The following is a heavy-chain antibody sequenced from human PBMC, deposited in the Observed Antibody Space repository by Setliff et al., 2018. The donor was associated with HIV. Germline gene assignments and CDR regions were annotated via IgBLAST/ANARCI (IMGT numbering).Heavy chain of an antibody. CDR3: ARPRVGDYAFNI. Sequence: SETLSLTCTVSGGSISSDDYFWGWVRQPPGKGLEWIGNIFHTGSTYYNPSLKSRLSISLDTSKNQFSLSLTSVTAADTAVYFCARPRVGDYAFNIWSQGTLVTVSS. CDR1: GGSISSDDYF. V-gene: IGHV4-39*01. CDR2: IFHTGST. J-gene: IGHJ3*02.